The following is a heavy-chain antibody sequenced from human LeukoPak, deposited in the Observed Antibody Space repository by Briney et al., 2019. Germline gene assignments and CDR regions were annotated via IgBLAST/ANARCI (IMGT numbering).Heavy chain of an antibody. CDR2: INHSGST. V-gene: IGHV4-34*01. CDR1: GGSFSGYY. J-gene: IGHJ4*02. D-gene: IGHD3-10*01. Sequence: SETLSLTCAVYGGSFSGYYWSWIRLPPGKGLEWIGEINHSGSTNYNPSLKSRVTISVDTSKNQFSLKLSSVTAADTAVYYCARDKVRGVIRNYYFDYWGQGTLVTVSS. CDR3: ARDKVRGVIRNYYFDY.